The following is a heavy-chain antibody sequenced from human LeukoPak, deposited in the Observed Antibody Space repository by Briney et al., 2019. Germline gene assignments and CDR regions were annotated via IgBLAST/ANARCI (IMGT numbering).Heavy chain of an antibody. J-gene: IGHJ5*02. CDR1: GGSISSSSYY. V-gene: IGHV4-39*07. D-gene: IGHD2-15*01. Sequence: SEILSLTCTVSGGSISSSSYYWGWIRQPPGKGLEWIGSIYYSGSTYYNPSLKSRVTISVDTSKNQFSLKLSSVTAADTAVYYCRGVAATLVRVLTPKNWFDPWGQGTLVTVSS. CDR3: RGVAATLVRVLTPKNWFDP. CDR2: IYYSGST.